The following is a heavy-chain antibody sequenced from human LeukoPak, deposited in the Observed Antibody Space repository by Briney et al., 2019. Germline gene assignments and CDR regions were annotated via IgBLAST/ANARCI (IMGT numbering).Heavy chain of an antibody. V-gene: IGHV3-20*04. CDR3: ARALYSSSLDY. D-gene: IGHD6-13*01. CDR2: INWNGGST. Sequence: PGGSLRLSXAASGFTFDDYGMSWVRQAPGKGLEWVSGINWNGGSTGYTDSVKGRFTISRDNAKNSLYLQMNSLRAEDTALYYCARALYSSSLDYWGPGTLVTVSS. CDR1: GFTFDDYG. J-gene: IGHJ4*02.